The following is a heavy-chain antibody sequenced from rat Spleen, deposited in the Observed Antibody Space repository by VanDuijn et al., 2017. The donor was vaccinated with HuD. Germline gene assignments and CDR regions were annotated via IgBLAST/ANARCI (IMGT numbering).Heavy chain of an antibody. CDR1: GFTFSNFP. CDR2: ITHADDNT. Sequence: EVQLVESGGDLVQPGRSVRLSCAASGFTFSNFPMAWVRQAPGKGLEWVATITHADDNTYYPDSVKGRFTISRDNAKSTLYLQMNSLRSEDTATYYCTRCTLTVRDVMDAWGQGASVTVSS. V-gene: IGHV5-46*01. D-gene: IGHD2-5*01. CDR3: TRCTLTVRDVMDA. J-gene: IGHJ4*01.